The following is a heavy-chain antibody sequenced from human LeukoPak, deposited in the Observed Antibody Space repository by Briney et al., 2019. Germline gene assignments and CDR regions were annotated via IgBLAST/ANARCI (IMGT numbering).Heavy chain of an antibody. J-gene: IGHJ4*02. CDR3: ARLHYGSGSSLLFDY. CDR1: GGSISSSSYY. Sequence: SETLSLTCTVSGGSISSSSYYWGWIRQPPGTGLEWIGSIYYSGSTYYNPSLKSRVTISVDTSKNQFSLKLSSVTAADTAVYSCARLHYGSGSSLLFDYWGQGTLVTVSS. V-gene: IGHV4-39*01. D-gene: IGHD3-10*01. CDR2: IYYSGST.